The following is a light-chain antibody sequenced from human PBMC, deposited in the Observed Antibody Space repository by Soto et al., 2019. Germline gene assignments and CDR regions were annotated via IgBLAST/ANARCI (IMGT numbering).Light chain of an antibody. J-gene: IGKJ5*01. CDR2: TVS. CDR1: DDITNY. Sequence: DIQLTQTPSFLSASVGDRVTITCRASDDITNYLAWYHQKPGKTPKFLISTVSTFQGGVRSRFSGSGSGTEFTLTISDLLPEDFATYYCPQFHSYPITFGQGTRLDI. CDR3: PQFHSYPIT. V-gene: IGKV1-9*01.